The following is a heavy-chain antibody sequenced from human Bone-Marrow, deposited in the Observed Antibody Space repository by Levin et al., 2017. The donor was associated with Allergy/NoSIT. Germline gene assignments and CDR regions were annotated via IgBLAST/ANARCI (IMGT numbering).Heavy chain of an antibody. J-gene: IGHJ3*02. D-gene: IGHD6-13*01. Sequence: HTGGSLRLSCAASAFSFSSYAMHWVRQAPGKGLEWVAVIAHDGTNAQYADSVKGRFTVSRDNSQNTLYLQMNSLRAEDTTVYYCAREMYTSSWFGAFDIWGQGTVVTVSS. V-gene: IGHV3-30-3*01. CDR3: AREMYTSSWFGAFDI. CDR1: AFSFSSYA. CDR2: IAHDGTNA.